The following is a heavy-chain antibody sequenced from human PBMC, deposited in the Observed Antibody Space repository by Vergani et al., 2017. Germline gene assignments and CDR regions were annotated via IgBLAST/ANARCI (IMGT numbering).Heavy chain of an antibody. D-gene: IGHD3-10*01. CDR1: GGSISRSDYY. CDR3: VRESPHYGSGDY. V-gene: IGHV4-39*02. Sequence: QLQLQESGPGLLKPSETLSLTCSVSGGSISRSDYYWGWIRQPPGKGLEWIGNFYYSGSTYYNPSLKSRVTISVDTSKNQFSLKLSSVTAADTAVYYCVRESPHYGSGDYWGQGTLVTVSS. CDR2: FYYSGST. J-gene: IGHJ4*02.